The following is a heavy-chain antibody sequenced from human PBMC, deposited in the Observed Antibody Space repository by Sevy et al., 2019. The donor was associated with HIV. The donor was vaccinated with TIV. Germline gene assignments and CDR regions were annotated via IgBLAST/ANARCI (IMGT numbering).Heavy chain of an antibody. CDR1: GYTFTSYD. J-gene: IGHJ4*02. Sequence: ASVKVSCKASGYTFTSYDINWVRQATGQGLEWMGWMNPNSGNTGYAQKFQGRVTMTRNTSISTAYMELSSLRSEDTAVSYCARGVAAYSYDFLDYWGQGTLVTVSS. V-gene: IGHV1-8*01. CDR3: ARGVAAYSYDFLDY. CDR2: MNPNSGNT. D-gene: IGHD5-18*01.